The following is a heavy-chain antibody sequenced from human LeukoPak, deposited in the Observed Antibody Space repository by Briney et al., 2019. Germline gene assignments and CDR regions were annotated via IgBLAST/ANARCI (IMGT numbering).Heavy chain of an antibody. J-gene: IGHJ3*01. CDR1: GDSVSRTDGG. CDR3: ARGGLVRGSINSFIAFDV. V-gene: IGHV6-1*01. D-gene: IGHD3-10*01. Sequence: SQTLSLTCAISGDSVSRTDGGRNWMRQSPSRGLESLGRTYYRSKWYYDDALSVESRISIKPDTSKNQLTLQLNSVTPEDTTLYFCARGGLVRGSINSFIAFDVWGQGIMVTVSS. CDR2: TYYRSKWYY.